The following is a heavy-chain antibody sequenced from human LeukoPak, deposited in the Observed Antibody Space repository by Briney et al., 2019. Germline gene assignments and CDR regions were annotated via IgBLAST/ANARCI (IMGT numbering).Heavy chain of an antibody. J-gene: IGHJ5*02. D-gene: IGHD2-15*01. CDR1: GYTFTGYY. Sequence: ASVKVSCKASGYTFTGYYMHWVRQAPGQGLEWMGWINPNSGGTNYAQKFQGRVTMTRDTSISTAYMELGRLRSDDTAVYYCARVVGIVVVVAATGENWFDPWGQGTLVTVSS. V-gene: IGHV1-2*02. CDR2: INPNSGGT. CDR3: ARVVGIVVVVAATGENWFDP.